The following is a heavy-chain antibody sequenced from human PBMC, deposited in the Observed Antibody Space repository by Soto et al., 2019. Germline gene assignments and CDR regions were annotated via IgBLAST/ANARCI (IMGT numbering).Heavy chain of an antibody. V-gene: IGHV1-18*01. D-gene: IGHD1-1*01. CDR1: GYAFTTYG. CDR3: ARGRYGDY. J-gene: IGHJ4*02. CDR2: ISAHNGNT. Sequence: QVHLVQSGAEVKKPGASVKVSCKGSGYAFTTYGITWVRQAPGQGLEWMGWISAHNGNTNYAQKLQGRVTVTRDTSTSTSYMELRILSSDDAAGYYWARGRYGDYWGQGALVTVSS.